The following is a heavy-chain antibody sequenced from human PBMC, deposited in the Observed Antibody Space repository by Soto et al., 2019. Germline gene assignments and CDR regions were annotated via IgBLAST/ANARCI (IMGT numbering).Heavy chain of an antibody. D-gene: IGHD2-21*01. V-gene: IGHV4-4*07. CDR2: IYTTAST. CDR3: ARHIGSYGKEG. Sequence: SETRSLTCSVSGGSIMSYYWTWIRQAAGKGPEWIGRIYTTASTNYNPSPKARVTMSVHTSKNQFSLRLSSVTAADTAVYYCARHIGSYGKEGWDKG. CDR1: GGSIMSYY. J-gene: IGHJ6*04.